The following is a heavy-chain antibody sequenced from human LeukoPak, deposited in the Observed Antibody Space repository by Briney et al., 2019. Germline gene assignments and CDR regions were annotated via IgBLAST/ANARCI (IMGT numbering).Heavy chain of an antibody. V-gene: IGHV1-18*01. CDR3: ARGGGSGSYSAYYYGMDV. J-gene: IGHJ6*02. CDR1: GYTFTSYG. Sequence: AASVKVSCKASGYTFTSYGISWVRQAPGQGLEWMRWISAYNGNTNYAQKLQGRVTMTTDTSTSTAYMELRSLRSDDTAVYYCARGGGSGSYSAYYYGMDVWGQGTTVTVSS. D-gene: IGHD3-10*01. CDR2: ISAYNGNT.